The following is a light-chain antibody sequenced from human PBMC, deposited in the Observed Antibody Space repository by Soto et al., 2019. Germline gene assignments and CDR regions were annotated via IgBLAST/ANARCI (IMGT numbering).Light chain of an antibody. J-gene: IGKJ2*01. V-gene: IGKV3-11*01. CDR3: QQRSNWVYT. CDR2: DAS. CDR1: QSVSSY. Sequence: EIVLTQSPATLSLSPGERATLSCRASQSVSSYLAWYQQRPGQAPRLLIYDASNRATGIPARFSGSGSGTDFTLTISGLEPEDCAVYYCQQRSNWVYTFGQGTKLEIK.